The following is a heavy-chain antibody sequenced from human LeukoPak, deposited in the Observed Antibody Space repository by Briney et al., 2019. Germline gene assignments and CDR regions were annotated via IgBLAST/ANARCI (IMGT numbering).Heavy chain of an antibody. V-gene: IGHV3-48*01. J-gene: IGHJ4*02. CDR2: ISSSSSSM. D-gene: IGHD6-13*01. CDR1: GFTFSSYS. Sequence: PGGSLRLSCAASGFTFSSYSTNWVRQAPGKGPEWVSYISSSSSSMYYADSVKGRFTISRDNAKNSLFLQMNSLRAEDMALYYCARHGSSWPYYFDYWGQGTLVAVSS. CDR3: ARHGSSWPYYFDY.